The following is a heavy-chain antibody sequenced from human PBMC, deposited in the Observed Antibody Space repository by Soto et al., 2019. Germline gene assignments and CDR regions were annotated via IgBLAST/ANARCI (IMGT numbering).Heavy chain of an antibody. CDR3: ARGIVVVPAAKTTLFDY. V-gene: IGHV4-30-2*01. J-gene: IGHJ4*02. CDR1: GGSISSGGYS. D-gene: IGHD2-2*01. Sequence: QLQLQESGSGLVKPSQTLSLTCAVSGGSISSGGYSWSWIRQPPGKGLEWIGYIYHRGSTYYNPSLNSRVTISVDRSKNQFSLKLSSVTAADTAVYYCARGIVVVPAAKTTLFDYWGQGTLVTVSS. CDR2: IYHRGST.